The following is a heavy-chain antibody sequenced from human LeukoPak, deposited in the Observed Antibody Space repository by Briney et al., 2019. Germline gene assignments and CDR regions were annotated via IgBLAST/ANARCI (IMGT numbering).Heavy chain of an antibody. D-gene: IGHD2-2*01. V-gene: IGHV1-2*02. CDR2: INPNSGVT. Sequence: ASVKVSCKASGYTFTGYYMHWVRQAPGQGLERMGWINPNSGVTVYAQTFQGRVTLTRDTSISTAYMDLSRLRSDDTAVYYCARRSDYCSSTSCSNYYYYGLDVWGQGTTVTVSS. CDR1: GYTFTGYY. CDR3: ARRSDYCSSTSCSNYYYYGLDV. J-gene: IGHJ6*02.